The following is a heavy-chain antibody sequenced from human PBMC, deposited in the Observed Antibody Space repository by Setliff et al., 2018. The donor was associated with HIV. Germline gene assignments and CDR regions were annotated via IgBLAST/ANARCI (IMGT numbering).Heavy chain of an antibody. J-gene: IGHJ6*02. CDR2: IYPSDSDT. V-gene: IGHV5-51*01. CDR1: GYRFTNYW. D-gene: IGHD1-26*01. Sequence: ESLKISCKGSGYRFTNYWIGWARHMPGKGLEWMGIIYPSDSDTRYSPSFQGQVTISADKSISIAYLQWNSLKASDTAMYYCARCSGSYPCDGMDVWGQGTTVTVSS. CDR3: ARCSGSYPCDGMDV.